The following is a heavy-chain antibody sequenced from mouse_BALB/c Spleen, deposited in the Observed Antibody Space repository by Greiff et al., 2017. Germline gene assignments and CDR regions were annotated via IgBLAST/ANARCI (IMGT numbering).Heavy chain of an antibody. CDR3: ARNDGPSYYFDY. CDR2: IDPANGNT. Sequence: VQLQQSGAELVKPGASVKLSCTASGFNIKDTYMHWVKQRPEQGLEWIGRIDPANGNTKYDPKFQGKATITADTSSNTAYLQLSSLTSEDTAVYYCARNDGPSYYFDYWGQGTTLTVSS. J-gene: IGHJ2*01. V-gene: IGHV14-3*02. D-gene: IGHD2-12*01. CDR1: GFNIKDTY.